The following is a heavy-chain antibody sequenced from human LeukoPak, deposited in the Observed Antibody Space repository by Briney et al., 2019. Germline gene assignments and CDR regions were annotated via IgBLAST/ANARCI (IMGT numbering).Heavy chain of an antibody. Sequence: ASVKVSCKASGGTFRSNAISWVRQAPGQGLEWMGWIGVYNGRTNYAQKFQGRVTMTTDTSTSTVYMELRSLRSDDTAMYYCARVGTTGRYYVDYWGQGTLVTVSS. CDR2: IGVYNGRT. CDR1: GGTFRSNA. V-gene: IGHV1-18*01. CDR3: ARVGTTGRYYVDY. J-gene: IGHJ4*02. D-gene: IGHD1-26*01.